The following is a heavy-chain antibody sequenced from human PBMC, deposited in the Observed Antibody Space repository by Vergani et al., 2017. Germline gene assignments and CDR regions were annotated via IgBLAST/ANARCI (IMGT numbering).Heavy chain of an antibody. CDR3: ARETDTGSSVSYNYYAMDV. V-gene: IGHV3-33*05. J-gene: IGHJ6*02. CDR1: GFKFSNFG. D-gene: IGHD3-9*01. Sequence: QVQLVESGGNLVQPGRSLRLSCAAAGFKFSNFGMHWVRQVPGKGLEWVAFISYNGGNQYYADSVQGRFTISRDNTKNILYLQMSSLRVEDTALYYCARETDTGSSVSYNYYAMDVWGQGTTVSVSS. CDR2: ISYNGGNQ.